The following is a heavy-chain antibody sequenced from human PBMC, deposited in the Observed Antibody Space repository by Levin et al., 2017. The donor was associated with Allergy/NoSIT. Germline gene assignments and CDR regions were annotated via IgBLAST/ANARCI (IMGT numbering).Heavy chain of an antibody. J-gene: IGHJ6*02. D-gene: IGHD2-2*01. Sequence: GGSLRLSCAASGFTFSSYWMSWVRQAPGKGLEWVANIKQDGSEKYYVDSVKGRFTISRDNAKNSLYLQMNSLRAEDTAVYYCARDWGYCSSTSCTGYGMDVWGQGTTVTVSS. V-gene: IGHV3-7*01. CDR3: ARDWGYCSSTSCTGYGMDV. CDR1: GFTFSSYW. CDR2: IKQDGSEK.